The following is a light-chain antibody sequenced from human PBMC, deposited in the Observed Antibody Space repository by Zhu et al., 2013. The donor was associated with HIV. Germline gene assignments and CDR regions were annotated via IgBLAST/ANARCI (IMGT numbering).Light chain of an antibody. Sequence: EIVLTQSPGTLSLSPGERATLSCRASQSVTNRQLVWYQQRRGQSPRLLIYETSNRATGIPDRFSGSGSETDFTLTTQQTWTPRSILLTYYCQQSHTYPYYFGRGTKLE. CDR2: ETS. J-gene: IGKJ2*01. V-gene: IGKV3D-20*02. CDR1: QSVTNRQ. CDR3: QQSHTYPYY.